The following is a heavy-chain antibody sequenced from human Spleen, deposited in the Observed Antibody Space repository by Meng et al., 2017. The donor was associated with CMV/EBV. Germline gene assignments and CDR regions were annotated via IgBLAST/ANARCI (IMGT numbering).Heavy chain of an antibody. D-gene: IGHD2-2*02. Sequence: ASVKVSCKASGYSFTTYGITWVRQAPGLGLEWMGIINPSGGSTSYAQKFQGRVTMTRDTSTSTVYMELSSLRSEDTAVYYCARVSPSYCSSTSCYTGDLDYEVGWFDPWGQGTLVTVSS. CDR1: GYSFTTYG. CDR3: ARVSPSYCSSTSCYTGDLDYEVGWFDP. CDR2: INPSGGST. J-gene: IGHJ5*02. V-gene: IGHV1-46*01.